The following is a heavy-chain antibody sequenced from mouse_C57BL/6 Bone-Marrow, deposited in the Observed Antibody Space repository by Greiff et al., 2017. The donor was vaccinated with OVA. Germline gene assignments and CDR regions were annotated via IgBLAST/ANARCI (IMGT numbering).Heavy chain of an antibody. CDR2: IHPNSGST. CDR3: ARRAYGNYAPWYFDV. CDR1: GYTFTSYW. V-gene: IGHV1-64*01. D-gene: IGHD2-10*02. Sequence: VQLQQPGAELVKPGASVKLSCKASGYTFTSYWMHWVKQRPGQGLEWIGMIHPNSGSTNYNEKFKSKATLTVDKSSSTAYLQLSRLTSEVSAVYYCARRAYGNYAPWYFDVWGTGTTFTVSS. J-gene: IGHJ1*03.